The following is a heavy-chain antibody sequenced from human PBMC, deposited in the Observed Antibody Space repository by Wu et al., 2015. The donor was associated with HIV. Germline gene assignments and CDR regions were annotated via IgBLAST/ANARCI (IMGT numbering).Heavy chain of an antibody. J-gene: IGHJ4*02. V-gene: IGHV1-2*02. Sequence: QVQLVQSGAEVKKPGASVKVSCKASGYTFTSYDINWVRQATGQGLEWMGWINPNSGGTNYAQKFQGRVTMTRDTSISTAYMELSRLRSDDTAVYYCARGLGTTWPEAYYFDYWGQGTLVTVSS. D-gene: IGHD7-27*01. CDR1: GYTFTSYD. CDR2: INPNSGGT. CDR3: ARGLGTTWPEAYYFDY.